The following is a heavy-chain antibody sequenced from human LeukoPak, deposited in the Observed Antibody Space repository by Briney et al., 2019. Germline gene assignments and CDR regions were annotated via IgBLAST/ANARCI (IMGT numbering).Heavy chain of an antibody. J-gene: IGHJ4*02. D-gene: IGHD3-10*01. CDR1: GFTFSSYA. V-gene: IGHV3-23*01. CDR2: ISGSGGST. Sequence: PGESLRLSCAASGFTFSSYAMSWVRQAPGKGLEWVSAISGSGGSTYYADSVKGRFTISRDNSKNTLYLQMNSLGAEDTAVYYCAKPGGIAGSLKYWGQGTLVTVSS. CDR3: AKPGGIAGSLKY.